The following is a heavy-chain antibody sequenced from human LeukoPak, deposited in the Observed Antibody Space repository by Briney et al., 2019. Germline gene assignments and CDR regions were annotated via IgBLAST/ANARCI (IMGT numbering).Heavy chain of an antibody. V-gene: IGHV4-59*01. D-gene: IGHD3-22*01. CDR3: AREKDYYDSSGYYRPFDY. Sequence: SETLSLTCTVSGGPINSYHWIWLPQPPGKGLEWSVYIYYSGSTNYNHSLKSRVTISVDTSKTQFSLKLSSVTAADTAVYYCAREKDYYDSSGYYRPFDYWGQGTLVTVSS. J-gene: IGHJ4*02. CDR2: IYYSGST. CDR1: GGPINSYH.